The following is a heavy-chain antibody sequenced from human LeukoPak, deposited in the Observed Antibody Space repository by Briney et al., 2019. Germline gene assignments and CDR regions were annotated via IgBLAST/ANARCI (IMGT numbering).Heavy chain of an antibody. CDR3: ARDGDYGGPYYFDY. V-gene: IGHV4-61*01. Sequence: SETLSLTCTVSGGSFSSGSYYWSWLRQPPGKGLEWIGYIYYSGSTNYNPSLKSRVTISVDTSKNQFSLKLSSVTAADTAVYYCARDGDYGGPYYFDYWGQGTLVTVSS. D-gene: IGHD4-17*01. CDR2: IYYSGST. CDR1: GGSFSSGSYY. J-gene: IGHJ4*02.